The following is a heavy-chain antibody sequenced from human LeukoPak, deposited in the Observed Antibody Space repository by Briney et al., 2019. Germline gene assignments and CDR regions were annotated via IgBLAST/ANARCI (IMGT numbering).Heavy chain of an antibody. D-gene: IGHD5/OR15-5a*01. CDR2: IYHSGTT. CDR1: GGSISSGGYH. V-gene: IGHV4-30-2*01. J-gene: IGHJ4*02. Sequence: PSETLSLTCTVSGGSISSGGYHWSWIRQPPGKGLEWIGYIYHSGTTYYNPSLKSRVTISVDRSKNQFSLKLSSVTAADTAVYYCARDLSSGFDYWGQGTLVTVSS. CDR3: ARDLSSGFDY.